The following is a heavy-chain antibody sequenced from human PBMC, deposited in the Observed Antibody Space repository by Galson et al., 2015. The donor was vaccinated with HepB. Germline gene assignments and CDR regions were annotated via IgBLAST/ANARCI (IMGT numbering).Heavy chain of an antibody. D-gene: IGHD2-21*01. CDR1: GGSISSSSYY. Sequence: ETLSLTCTVSGGSISSSSYYWGWIRQPPGKGLEWIGSIYYSGSTYYNPSLKSRVTISVDTSKNQFSLKLSSVTAADTAVYYCARLALGYWSDYWGQGTLVTVSS. V-gene: IGHV4-39*01. CDR3: ARLALGYWSDY. CDR2: IYYSGST. J-gene: IGHJ4*02.